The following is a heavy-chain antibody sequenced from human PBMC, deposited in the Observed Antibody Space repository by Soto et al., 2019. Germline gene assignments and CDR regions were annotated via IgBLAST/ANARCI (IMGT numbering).Heavy chain of an antibody. CDR1: GYTFTSYG. D-gene: IGHD4-17*01. J-gene: IGHJ2*01. CDR2: ISAYNGNT. CDR3: ARKSGDYGDFPYWYFDL. V-gene: IGHV1-18*01. Sequence: GASVKVSCKASGYTFTSYGISWVRQAPGQGLEWMGWISAYNGNTNYAQKLQGRVTMTTDTSTSTAYMELRSLRSDDTAVYYCARKSGDYGDFPYWYFDLWGRGTLGTVSS.